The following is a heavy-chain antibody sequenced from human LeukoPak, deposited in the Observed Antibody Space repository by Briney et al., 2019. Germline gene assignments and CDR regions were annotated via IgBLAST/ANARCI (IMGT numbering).Heavy chain of an antibody. J-gene: IGHJ3*02. V-gene: IGHV1-24*01. CDR1: GYTLTELA. Sequence: GASVKVSCKVSGYTLTELAMHWVRQAPGKGLEWMGGFDPEDGETIYAQKFQGRVTMTEDTSTDTAYMELSSLRSEDTGVYDCATATTGTTGRNGFEIWGQGTMVTVSS. CDR2: FDPEDGET. CDR3: ATATTGTTGRNGFEI. D-gene: IGHD1-1*01.